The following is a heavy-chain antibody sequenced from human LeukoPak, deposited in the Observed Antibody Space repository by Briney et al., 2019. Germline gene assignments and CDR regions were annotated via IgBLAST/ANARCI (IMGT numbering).Heavy chain of an antibody. Sequence: GGSLTLSCAVDRPSSNKYCIHWVRQAPGKGLEWVAVISKDGSDTSYADSVTGRFTISRDNSKDTMFLQMNSLRREDTAVYYCAKSRAQIMITLGDVWGQGTTVTVAS. CDR3: AKSRAQIMITLGDV. CDR1: RPSSNKYC. CDR2: ISKDGSDT. D-gene: IGHD3-16*01. J-gene: IGHJ6*02. V-gene: IGHV3-30*18.